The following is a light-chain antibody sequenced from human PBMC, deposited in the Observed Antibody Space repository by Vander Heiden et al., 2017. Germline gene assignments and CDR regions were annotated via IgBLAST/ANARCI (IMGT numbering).Light chain of an antibody. Sequence: QTVVTQEPSFSVSPGGTVTLTCGLSSGSVCNSYHPSWDQQTPGQPPRTLIYSTNTRSSGVPDRFSGSILGNKAALTITGAQADDESDYYCVLYMGSGIWVFGGGTKLTVL. CDR3: VLYMGSGIWV. V-gene: IGLV8-61*01. CDR2: STN. J-gene: IGLJ3*02. CDR1: SGSVCNSYH.